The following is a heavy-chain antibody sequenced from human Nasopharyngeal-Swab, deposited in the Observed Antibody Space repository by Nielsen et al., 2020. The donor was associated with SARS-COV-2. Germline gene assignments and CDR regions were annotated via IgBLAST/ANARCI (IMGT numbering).Heavy chain of an antibody. V-gene: IGHV3-30-3*01. J-gene: IGHJ6*02. D-gene: IGHD4-11*01. CDR3: ARDYSNYRDYYYGMDV. Sequence: GESLKISCAASGFTFSSYAMHWVRQAPGKGLEWVAVISYDGSNKYYADSVKGRFTISRDNSKNTLYLQMNSLRAEDTAVYYCARDYSNYRDYYYGMDVWGQGTTVTVSS. CDR1: GFTFSSYA. CDR2: ISYDGSNK.